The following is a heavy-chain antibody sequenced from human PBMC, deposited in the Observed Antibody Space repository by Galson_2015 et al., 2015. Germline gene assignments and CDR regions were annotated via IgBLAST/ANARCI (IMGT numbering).Heavy chain of an antibody. CDR3: ARDGAIFGVDTEYFQH. V-gene: IGHV3-30-3*01. Sequence: SLRLSCAASGFTFSSYAMHWVRQAPGKGLEWVAAISYDGSNKYYADSVKGRFTISRDNSKNTLYLQMNSLRAEDTAVYYCARDGAIFGVDTEYFQHWGQGTLVTVSS. D-gene: IGHD3-3*01. CDR2: ISYDGSNK. CDR1: GFTFSSYA. J-gene: IGHJ1*01.